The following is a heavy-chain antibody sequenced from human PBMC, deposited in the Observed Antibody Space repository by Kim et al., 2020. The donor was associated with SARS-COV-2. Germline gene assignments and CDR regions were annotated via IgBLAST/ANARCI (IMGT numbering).Heavy chain of an antibody. D-gene: IGHD6-13*01. CDR3: ARESAAGTFDY. Sequence: ANYGQKFQGRVTITADKATSTAYMELSSLGSEDTAVYYCARESAAGTFDYWGQGTLVTVSS. V-gene: IGHV1-69*04. J-gene: IGHJ4*02. CDR2: A.